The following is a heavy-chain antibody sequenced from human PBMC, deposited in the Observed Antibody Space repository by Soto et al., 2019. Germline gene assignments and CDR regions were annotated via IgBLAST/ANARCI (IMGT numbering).Heavy chain of an antibody. J-gene: IGHJ5*02. Sequence: QVQLQESGPGLMKPSQTLSLTCTVSGDSINSADYYWSWIRQPPGKGLEWIGNIYYSGSTYYTPSLKSRVTISIDTSKNQFSLKMTSVTVADTAVYYCARDRGSSWMYKWFDPWGQGTQVTVSS. CDR2: IYYSGST. CDR1: GDSINSADYY. CDR3: ARDRGSSWMYKWFDP. D-gene: IGHD6-13*01. V-gene: IGHV4-30-4*01.